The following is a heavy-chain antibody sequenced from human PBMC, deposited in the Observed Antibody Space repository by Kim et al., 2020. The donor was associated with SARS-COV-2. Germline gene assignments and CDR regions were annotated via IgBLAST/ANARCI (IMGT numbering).Heavy chain of an antibody. Sequence: ASVKVSCKSSGDTFDNYVINWVRQAPGQGLEWMGAILSFFGTPNYAKRLQGRVTIIADESTDSVHMELRGLTSEDTAIYYCATGRTRGLVGDIIGDDDLDLWGQGTMVTVSS. D-gene: IGHD1-26*01. V-gene: IGHV1-69*13. J-gene: IGHJ3*01. CDR1: GDTFDNYV. CDR2: ILSFFGTP. CDR3: ATGRTRGLVGDIIGDDDLDL.